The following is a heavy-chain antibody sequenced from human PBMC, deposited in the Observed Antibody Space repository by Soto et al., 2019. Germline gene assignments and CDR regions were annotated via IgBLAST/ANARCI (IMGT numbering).Heavy chain of an antibody. J-gene: IGHJ5*02. V-gene: IGHV4-59*01. Sequence: SETLSLTCTVSGGSISSYYWSWARQPPGKGLEWIGFIHFSGDTKYNPSLKSRVTISLDTSQNQLSLKLTSVTAADTAVYYCARESAGSGRNNWFDPWGQGVLVTVSS. CDR2: IHFSGDT. CDR3: ARESAGSGRNNWFDP. D-gene: IGHD3-10*01. CDR1: GGSISSYY.